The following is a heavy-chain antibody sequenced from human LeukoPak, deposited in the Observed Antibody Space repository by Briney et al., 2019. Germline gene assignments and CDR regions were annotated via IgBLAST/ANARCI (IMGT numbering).Heavy chain of an antibody. V-gene: IGHV4-59*11. Sequence: SEALSLTCTVSRGSLSSHYWSWIRQPPGKGLEWIGYIYYSGSTNYNPSLKSRVTIPVDTSKNQFSLKLSSVTAADTAVYYCARESHSSGYLNAFDIWSQGTMVTVSS. J-gene: IGHJ3*02. CDR1: RGSLSSHY. D-gene: IGHD3-22*01. CDR3: ARESHSSGYLNAFDI. CDR2: IYYSGST.